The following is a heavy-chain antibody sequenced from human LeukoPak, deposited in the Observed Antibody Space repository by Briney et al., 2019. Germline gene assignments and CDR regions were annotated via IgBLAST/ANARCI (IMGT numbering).Heavy chain of an antibody. D-gene: IGHD2-8*01. CDR2: ISSNGGST. CDR1: GFTFSSYA. V-gene: IGHV3-64*04. Sequence: GGSLRLSCSASGFTFSSYAMHWVRQAPGKGLEYVSAISSNGGSTYYADSVKGRFTISRDNSKNSLYLQMNSLRAEDTAVYYCAREGPTAALYDYWGQGTLVTVSS. J-gene: IGHJ4*02. CDR3: AREGPTAALYDY.